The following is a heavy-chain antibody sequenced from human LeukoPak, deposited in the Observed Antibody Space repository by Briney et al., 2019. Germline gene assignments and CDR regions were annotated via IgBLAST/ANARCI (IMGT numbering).Heavy chain of an antibody. CDR3: TTDSMWRCYYYYGMDV. V-gene: IGHV1-24*01. J-gene: IGHJ6*02. CDR2: FDPEDGET. D-gene: IGHD2-21*01. CDR1: GYTLTELS. Sequence: ASVKVSCKVSGYTLTELSMHWVRQAPGKRLEWMGGFDPEDGETIYAQKFQGRVTMTEDTSTDTAYMELSSLRSEDTAVYYCTTDSMWRCYYYYGMDVWGQGTTVTASS.